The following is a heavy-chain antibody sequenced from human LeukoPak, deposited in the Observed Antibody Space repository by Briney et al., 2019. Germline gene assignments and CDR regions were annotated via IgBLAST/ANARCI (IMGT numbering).Heavy chain of an antibody. CDR1: GDSITSYY. CDR2: IYYSGST. CDR3: ARDGVVATDAFDI. D-gene: IGHD2-21*01. J-gene: IGHJ3*02. Sequence: SETLSLTCTVSGDSITSYYWSWIRQPREALEWIGYIYYSGSTKYNPSLKSRVTISVDTSKNEMSLKVTSVTAADTAMYYCARDGVVATDAFDIWGQGTMVTVSS. V-gene: IGHV4-59*01.